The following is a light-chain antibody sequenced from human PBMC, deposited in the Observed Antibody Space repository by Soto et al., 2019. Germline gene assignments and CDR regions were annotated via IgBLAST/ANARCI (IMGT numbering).Light chain of an antibody. CDR1: SSNIGAGYA. J-gene: IGLJ3*02. CDR2: GNN. CDR3: AAWDGSLNGWV. Sequence: QSVLTQPPSVSGAPGQRVTISCTGGSSNIGAGYAVNWYQQVPGTAPKLLIYGNNQRPSGVPDRFSGSKSGTSASLAISGLQSEDETDYYCAAWDGSLNGWVFGGGTKLTVL. V-gene: IGLV1-40*01.